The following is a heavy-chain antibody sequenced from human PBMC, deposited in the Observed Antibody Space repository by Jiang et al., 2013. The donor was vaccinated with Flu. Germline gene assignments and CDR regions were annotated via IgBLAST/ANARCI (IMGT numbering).Heavy chain of an antibody. CDR2: ISYDGSNK. D-gene: IGHD2-2*01. Sequence: VQLVESGGGVVQPGRSLRLSCAASGFTFSSYAMHWVRQAPGKGLEWVAVISYDGSNKYYADSVKGRFTISRDNSKNTLYLQMNSLRAEDTAVYYCARDISSRNWFDPWGQGTLVTVSS. V-gene: IGHV3-30-3*01. CDR3: ARDISSRNWFDP. J-gene: IGHJ5*02. CDR1: GFTFSSYA.